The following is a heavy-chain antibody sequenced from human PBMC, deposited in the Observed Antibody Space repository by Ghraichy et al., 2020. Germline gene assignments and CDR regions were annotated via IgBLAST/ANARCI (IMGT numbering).Heavy chain of an antibody. CDR2: INHSGST. D-gene: IGHD5-12*01. CDR3: ARHGRGYENWFDP. Sequence: SETLSLTCAVYGGSFSGYYWSWIRQPPGKGLEWIGEINHSGSTKFKPSLKSRVTLSVDTSKNQFSLKLSSVTAADTAVYYCARHGRGYENWFDPWGQGTLVTVSS. CDR1: GGSFSGYY. V-gene: IGHV4-34*01. J-gene: IGHJ5*02.